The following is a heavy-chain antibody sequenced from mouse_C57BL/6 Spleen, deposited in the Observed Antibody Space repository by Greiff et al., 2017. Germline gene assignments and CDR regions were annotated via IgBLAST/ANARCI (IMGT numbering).Heavy chain of an antibody. CDR1: GFNIKDDY. V-gene: IGHV14-4*01. J-gene: IGHJ2*01. CDR2: IDPENGDT. Sequence: VQLKQSGAELVRPGASVKLSCTASGFNIKDDYMHWVKQRPEQGLEWIGWIDPENGDTEYASKFQGKATITADTSSNTAYLQLSSLTSEDTAVYYCTTLGSSLDYWGQGTTLTVSS. CDR3: TTLGSSLDY. D-gene: IGHD1-1*01.